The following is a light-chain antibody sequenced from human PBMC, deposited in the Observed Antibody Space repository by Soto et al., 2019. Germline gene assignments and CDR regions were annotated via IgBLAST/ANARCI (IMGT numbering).Light chain of an antibody. CDR1: SSNIGAGYD. CDR2: GNS. V-gene: IGLV1-40*01. CDR3: QSYDSSLSGSV. J-gene: IGLJ3*02. Sequence: QSVLTQPPSVSGAPGQRVTISCTGSSSNIGAGYDVHWYQQLPGTAPKLLIYGNSNRPSGVPDRFSGSKSGTSASLAITGRPAEDAAAYYFQSYDSSLSGSVFGGGTKLTVL.